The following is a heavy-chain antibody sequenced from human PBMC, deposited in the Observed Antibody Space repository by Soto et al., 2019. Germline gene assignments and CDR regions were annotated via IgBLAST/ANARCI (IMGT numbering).Heavy chain of an antibody. J-gene: IGHJ4*02. V-gene: IGHV3-33*01. CDR1: GFTFNRYG. CDR2: IWYDGSNK. D-gene: IGHD5-18*01. CDR3: AREVDTSMVTVGY. Sequence: PGGSLRLSCAASGFTFNRYGMHWVRQAPGKGLEWVAVIWYDGSNKYYADSVKGRFTISRDSSKNMMYLQMNSLRAEDTAVYYCAREVDTSMVTVGYWGQGTRVTVSS.